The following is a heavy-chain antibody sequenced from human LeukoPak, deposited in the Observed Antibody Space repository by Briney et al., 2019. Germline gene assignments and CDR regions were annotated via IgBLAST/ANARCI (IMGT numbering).Heavy chain of an antibody. Sequence: GGSLRLSCAASGFAFSNYAMNWVRQAPGKGLEWVAAISGDGGSTYYADSVEGRFTISRDSSKNTLFLHMNTLRAEDTAIYYCAKDRTVGASYWYFDLWGRGTLVTVSS. V-gene: IGHV3-23*01. D-gene: IGHD1-26*01. CDR3: AKDRTVGASYWYFDL. J-gene: IGHJ2*01. CDR1: GFAFSNYA. CDR2: ISGDGGST.